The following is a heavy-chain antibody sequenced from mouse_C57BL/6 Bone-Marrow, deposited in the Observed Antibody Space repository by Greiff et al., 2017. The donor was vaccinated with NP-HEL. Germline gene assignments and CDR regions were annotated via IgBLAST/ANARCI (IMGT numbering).Heavy chain of an antibody. CDR1: GYTFTSYG. D-gene: IGHD2-4*01. J-gene: IGHJ3*01. V-gene: IGHV1-81*01. Sequence: QVQLKESGAELARPGASVKLSCKASGYTFTSYGISWVKQRTGQGLEWIGEIYPSSGNTYYNEKFKGKATLTADKSSSKEYMELRSLTSEDSAVDFCARYDYDACFAYWGQGTLVTVSA. CDR2: IYPSSGNT. CDR3: ARYDYDACFAY.